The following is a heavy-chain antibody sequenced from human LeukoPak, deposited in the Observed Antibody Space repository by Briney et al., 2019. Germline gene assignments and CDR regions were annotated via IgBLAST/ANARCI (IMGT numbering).Heavy chain of an antibody. CDR1: GGSISNTGYY. Sequence: PTETLSLTCTVSGGSISNTGYYWGWIRQPPGKGLEWIGSMHYRGGSNYNPSLKSRVTLSVDTSKNQFSLKLTSVTAADTAPYYCARRNNGYGYFDYWGQGSPVTVSS. V-gene: IGHV4-39*01. J-gene: IGHJ4*02. D-gene: IGHD5-12*01. CDR2: MHYRGGS. CDR3: ARRNNGYGYFDY.